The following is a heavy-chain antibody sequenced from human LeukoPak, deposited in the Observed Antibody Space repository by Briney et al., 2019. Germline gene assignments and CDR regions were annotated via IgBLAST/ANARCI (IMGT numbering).Heavy chain of an antibody. Sequence: SETLSLTCTVSGGSISSSGYYWSWIRQPPGKGLDWIGEINHSGSTNYNPSLKSRVTISVDTSKNQFSLKLSSVTAADTAVYYCARGRDGWFDPWGQGTLVTVSS. D-gene: IGHD2-21*01. CDR2: INHSGST. CDR3: ARGRDGWFDP. V-gene: IGHV4-39*07. CDR1: GGSISSSGYY. J-gene: IGHJ5*02.